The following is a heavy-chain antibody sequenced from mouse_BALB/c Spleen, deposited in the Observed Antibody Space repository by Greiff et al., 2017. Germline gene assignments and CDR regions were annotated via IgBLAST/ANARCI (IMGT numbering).Heavy chain of an antibody. J-gene: IGHJ4*01. CDR2: IWAGGSS. CDR3: ARYSYEYDDAMDY. D-gene: IGHD2-4*01. Sequence: VKLMESGPGLVAPSQSLSITCTVSGFSLTSYGVHWVRQPPGKGLEWLGVIWAGGSSNYNSALMSRRSISKDNSKSQVFLKMNSLQTDDTAMYCCARYSYEYDDAMDYWGQGTSVTVSS. V-gene: IGHV2-9*02. CDR1: GFSLTSYG.